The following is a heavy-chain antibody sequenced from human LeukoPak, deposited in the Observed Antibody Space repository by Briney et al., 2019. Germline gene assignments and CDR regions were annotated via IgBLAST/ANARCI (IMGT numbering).Heavy chain of an antibody. Sequence: PSETLPLTCTVSGASISGTDYYWTWTRHHPGEGLEWLGFIHFSGTIYYNPSLSSRLIISADTSKNQMSLKLSSVTAADTGVYYCAAGGDTVKGGKYWGQGTQVTVSS. CDR1: GASISGTDYY. J-gene: IGHJ4*03. CDR2: IHFSGTI. D-gene: IGHD3-16*01. CDR3: AAGGDTVKGGKY. V-gene: IGHV4-31*03.